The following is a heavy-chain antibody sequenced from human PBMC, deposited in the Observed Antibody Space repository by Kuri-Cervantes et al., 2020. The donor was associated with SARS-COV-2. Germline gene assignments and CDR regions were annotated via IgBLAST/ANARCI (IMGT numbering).Heavy chain of an antibody. CDR3: ARQFYDDFWCVNYFDY. CDR1: GESFSGYY. J-gene: IGHJ4*02. CDR2: VNHRGST. D-gene: IGHD3-3*01. Sequence: ETLSLTCAFYGESFSGYYWNWIRQSPGKGLEWIGEVNHRGSTNYNPSLKSRVTISVDTSSKQFSLHLGSVTAADTAVYYCARQFYDDFWCVNYFDYWGQGTLVTVSS. V-gene: IGHV4-34*01.